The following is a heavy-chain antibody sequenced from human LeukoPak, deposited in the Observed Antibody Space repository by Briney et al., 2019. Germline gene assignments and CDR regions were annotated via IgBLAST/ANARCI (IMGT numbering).Heavy chain of an antibody. CDR3: ARQNVEYSSSFDY. J-gene: IGHJ4*02. D-gene: IGHD6-6*01. CDR2: IIPIFGTA. V-gene: IGHV1-69*13. Sequence: SVKASCKASGYTFTSYAMNWVRQAPGQGLEWMGGIIPIFGTANYAQKFQGRVTITADESTSTAYMELSSLRSEDTAVYYCARQNVEYSSSFDYWGQGTLVTVSS. CDR1: GYTFTSYA.